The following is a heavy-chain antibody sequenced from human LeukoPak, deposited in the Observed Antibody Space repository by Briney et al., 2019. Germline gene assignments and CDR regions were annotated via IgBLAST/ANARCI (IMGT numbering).Heavy chain of an antibody. Sequence: GGSLRLSCAASGFTFSDYGMHWVRQAPGKGLEWVAVNWYDGSSKYYADSVQGRFTISRDNSKNTLYLQMNSLRAEDTAVYYCAKDLVGGPTYPDYWGQGTLVTVSS. CDR1: GFTFSDYG. CDR2: NWYDGSSK. CDR3: AKDLVGGPTYPDY. D-gene: IGHD3-3*01. J-gene: IGHJ4*02. V-gene: IGHV3-33*06.